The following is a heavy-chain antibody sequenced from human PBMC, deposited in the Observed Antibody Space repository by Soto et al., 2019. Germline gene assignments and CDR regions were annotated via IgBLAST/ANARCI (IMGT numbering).Heavy chain of an antibody. V-gene: IGHV1-69*02. CDR2: IIPILGIA. D-gene: IGHD5-18*01. Sequence: SVKVSCKASGGTFSSYTISWVRQAPGQGLEWMGRIIPILGIANYAQKFQGRVTITADKSTSTAYMELSSLRSEDTAVYYCASLPRAMVNRRLDFAYWGQGTLVPVSS. J-gene: IGHJ4*02. CDR1: GGTFSSYT. CDR3: ASLPRAMVNRRLDFAY.